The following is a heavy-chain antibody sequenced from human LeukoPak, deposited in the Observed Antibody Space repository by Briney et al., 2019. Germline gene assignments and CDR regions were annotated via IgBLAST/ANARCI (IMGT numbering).Heavy chain of an antibody. J-gene: IGHJ4*02. CDR3: AKLATSDTGETY. CDR1: GYTFTINH. CDR2: INPSGDGT. Sequence: ASVTISCTASGYTFTINHIHWVRQAPGQGLEWMGVINPSGDGTTYAQNFQGRVTMTRDTSTSTVYMELRSLRSEDTAIYYCAKLATSDTGETYWGQGTLVTVSS. V-gene: IGHV1-46*01. D-gene: IGHD3-16*01.